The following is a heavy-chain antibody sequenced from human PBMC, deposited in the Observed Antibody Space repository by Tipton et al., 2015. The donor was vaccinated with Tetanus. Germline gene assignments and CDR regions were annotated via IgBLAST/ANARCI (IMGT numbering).Heavy chain of an antibody. J-gene: IGHJ4*02. CDR1: GGSVSSGSYY. CDR2: MFYGGSP. V-gene: IGHV4-61*01. Sequence: TLSLTCTVSGGSVSSGSYYWSWIRQRPGKGLEWIGYMFYGGSPKYNPSLKSRVTILVDKSKNQLSLKLRSVTAADTAVYFCARDPYYNGGGYFDYWGQGTLVTASS. D-gene: IGHD3-10*01. CDR3: ARDPYYNGGGYFDY.